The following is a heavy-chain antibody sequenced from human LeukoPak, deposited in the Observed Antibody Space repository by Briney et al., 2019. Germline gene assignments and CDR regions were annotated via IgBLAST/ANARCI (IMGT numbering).Heavy chain of an antibody. CDR1: GVTFSRYS. D-gene: IGHD1-1*01. V-gene: IGHV3-48*04. CDR3: ARITTGTDFDY. Sequence: GGSLRLSCAASGVTFSRYSMKGVRQAPGEGREWVSYISSSSSTIYYADAVKGRFTISRDNAENSLYLQMNSLRAEDTAVYYCARITTGTDFDYWGQGTLVTVSS. CDR2: ISSSSSTI. J-gene: IGHJ4*02.